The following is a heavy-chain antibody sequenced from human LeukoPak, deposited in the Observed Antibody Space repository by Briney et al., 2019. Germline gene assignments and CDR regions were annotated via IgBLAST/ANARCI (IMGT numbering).Heavy chain of an antibody. J-gene: IGHJ4*02. CDR3: GRNDVYTSACDH. V-gene: IGHV4-59*01. D-gene: IGHD5-24*01. CDR2: IYYSGST. CDR1: CGSNCRLH. Sequence: SETLSLTSSVSCGSNCRLHWSWIRQPPGKGLEWIGYIYYSGSTNYNPSLKSRVTISVDTSKNQFSLKLSSVTAADTAVYYCGRNDVYTSACDHGGQGTLVTVSS.